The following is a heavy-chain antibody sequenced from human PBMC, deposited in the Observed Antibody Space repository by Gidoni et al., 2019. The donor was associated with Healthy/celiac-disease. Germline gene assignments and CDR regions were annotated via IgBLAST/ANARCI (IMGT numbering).Heavy chain of an antibody. V-gene: IGHV4-38-2*02. J-gene: IGHJ3*02. D-gene: IGHD2-2*01. CDR2: IYHTGNT. CDR3: ARDRNIGVLPAAMLEGGYDAFDI. Sequence: QVQLQESGPGLVKPSETLSLTCAVSGYSITSGYFWGWIRQPPGKGLEWIGSIYHTGNTYYNPSIKSRVTISVDTSKTQFSLKLSFVTAADAAVYYCARDRNIGVLPAAMLEGGYDAFDIWGQGTMVSVSS. CDR1: GYSITSGYF.